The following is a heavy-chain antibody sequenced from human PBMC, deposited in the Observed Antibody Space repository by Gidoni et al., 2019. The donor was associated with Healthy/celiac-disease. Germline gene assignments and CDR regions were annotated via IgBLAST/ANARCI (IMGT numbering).Heavy chain of an antibody. CDR3: ARERRGGNVDY. J-gene: IGHJ4*02. Sequence: STYYNPSLKSRVTISVDTSKNQYSLKLSSVTAADTAVYYCARERRGGNVDYWGQGTLVTVSS. CDR2: ST. V-gene: IGHV4-39*02. D-gene: IGHD2-15*01.